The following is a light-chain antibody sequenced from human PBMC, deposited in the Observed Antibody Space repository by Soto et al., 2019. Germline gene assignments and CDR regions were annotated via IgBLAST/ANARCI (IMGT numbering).Light chain of an antibody. V-gene: IGKV3-15*01. Sequence: EIVMTQSPATLSVSPGEGATLSCRASQSVSSKLAWYQQKPGQAPRLLIYGASTRATGIPARFSGSGSGTEFTLIISTLQSEDSAVYYCQQYNSCLWTFGQGTNVDI. CDR2: GAS. J-gene: IGKJ1*01. CDR1: QSVSSK. CDR3: QQYNSCLWT.